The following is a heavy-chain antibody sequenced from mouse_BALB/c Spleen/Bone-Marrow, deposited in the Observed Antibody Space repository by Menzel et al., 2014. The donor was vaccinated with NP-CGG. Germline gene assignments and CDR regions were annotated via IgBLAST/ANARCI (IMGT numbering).Heavy chain of an antibody. V-gene: IGHV7-1*02. D-gene: IGHD2-10*02. CDR2: SRNKAKYYTT. Sequence: EVQGVESGGGLVQPGDSLRLSCATSGFTVSDFYMEWVRQPPGKRLEWIAASRNKAKYYTTEYSASVKGRFIVSRDTSQSVLYLQMNALRAEDTAIYYCARDVGYGNYFVYWGQGTLVTVSA. CDR3: ARDVGYGNYFVY. J-gene: IGHJ3*01. CDR1: GFTVSDFY.